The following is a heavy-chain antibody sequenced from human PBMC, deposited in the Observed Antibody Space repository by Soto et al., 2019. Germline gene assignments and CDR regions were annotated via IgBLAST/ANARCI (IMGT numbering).Heavy chain of an antibody. J-gene: IGHJ3*02. CDR2: LSCSGGST. D-gene: IGHD2-2*01. CDR3: ANCVVGHLNAFDI. V-gene: IGHV3-23*01. Sequence: GGSLRLSCAASGFTFSSYAMSWVRQTPGEGLEWVSALSCSGGSTYYADSVKGRFTSSRDNSKNTLYLQMNSLRAEDTAVYYCANCVVGHLNAFDIWGQGTMVTVSS. CDR1: GFTFSSYA.